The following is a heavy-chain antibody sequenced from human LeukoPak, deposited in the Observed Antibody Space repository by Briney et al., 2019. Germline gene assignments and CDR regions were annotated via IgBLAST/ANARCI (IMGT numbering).Heavy chain of an antibody. V-gene: IGHV4-34*01. CDR3: ARLPYSSGWYVVAYFQP. Sequence: SETLSLTCAVYGGSFSGYYWSWIRQPPGKGLEWIGEINDSGSTNYNPSLKSRFTISVDKSKNKFSLTLSSVTAADTAVYYCARLPYSSGWYVVAYFQPWGQGTLVTVSS. D-gene: IGHD6-19*01. CDR2: INDSGST. CDR1: GGSFSGYY. J-gene: IGHJ1*01.